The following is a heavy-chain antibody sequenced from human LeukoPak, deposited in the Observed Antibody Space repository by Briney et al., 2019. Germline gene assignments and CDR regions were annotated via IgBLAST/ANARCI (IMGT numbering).Heavy chain of an antibody. CDR2: INPNSGGT. Sequence: ASVKVSCKASGYTFTGYYMHWVRQAPGQGLEWMGWINPNSGGTNYARKFQGRVTMTRDTSISTAYMELSRLRSDDTAVYYCARVSAVAGYIGDAFDIWGQGTMVTVSS. CDR1: GYTFTGYY. CDR3: ARVSAVAGYIGDAFDI. D-gene: IGHD6-19*01. V-gene: IGHV1-2*02. J-gene: IGHJ3*02.